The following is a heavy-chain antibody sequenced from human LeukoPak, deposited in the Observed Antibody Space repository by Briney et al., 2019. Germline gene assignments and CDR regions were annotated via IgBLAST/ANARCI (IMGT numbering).Heavy chain of an antibody. CDR1: GYTFTGYY. Sequence: GASVKVSCKASGYTFTGYYMHWVRRAPGQGLEWMGWINPNSGGTNYAQKFQGRVTMTRDTSISTAYMELSRLRSDDTAVYYCARANYMVRGVTHFDYWGQGTLVTVSS. V-gene: IGHV1-2*02. CDR3: ARANYMVRGVTHFDY. J-gene: IGHJ4*02. D-gene: IGHD3-10*01. CDR2: INPNSGGT.